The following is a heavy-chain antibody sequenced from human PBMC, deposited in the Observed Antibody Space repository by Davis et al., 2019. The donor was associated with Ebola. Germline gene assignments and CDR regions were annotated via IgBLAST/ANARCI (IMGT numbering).Heavy chain of an antibody. D-gene: IGHD4-23*01. Sequence: ETLSPTCTVFGGPISSGGYYWSWIRQPPGKGLEWIGEINHSGSTNYNPSLKSRVTISVDTSKNQFSLKLSSVTAADTAVYYCARRRSWDPRWYYYGMDVWGQGTTVTVSS. CDR2: INHSGST. J-gene: IGHJ6*02. V-gene: IGHV4-34*01. CDR3: ARRRSWDPRWYYYGMDV. CDR1: GGPISSGGYY.